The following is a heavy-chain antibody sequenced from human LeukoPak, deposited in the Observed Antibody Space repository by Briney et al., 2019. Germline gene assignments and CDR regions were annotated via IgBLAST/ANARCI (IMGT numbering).Heavy chain of an antibody. V-gene: IGHV4-34*01. D-gene: IGHD3-16*01. J-gene: IGHJ4*02. CDR1: GGSFSGYY. CDR2: INHSGST. CDR3: ARGPILEIRLFDY. Sequence: SETLSLTCAVYGGSFSGYYWSWIRQPPGKGLEWIGEINHSGSTNYNPSLKSRVTISVDTSKNQFSLKLSPVTAADTAVYYCARGPILEIRLFDYWGQGTLVTVSS.